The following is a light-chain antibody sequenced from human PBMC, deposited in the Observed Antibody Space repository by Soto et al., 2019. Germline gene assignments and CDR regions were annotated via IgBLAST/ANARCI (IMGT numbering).Light chain of an antibody. CDR3: CSYVCGWV. CDR2: DVS. V-gene: IGLV2-11*01. J-gene: IGLJ3*02. CDR1: SSDFGGYKY. Sequence: QSALTQPRSVSGSPGQSVSISCAGTSSDFGGYKYVSWYQQHPGKAPKLMIFDVSERPSGVPDRFTGSKSGNTASLTISGLRAEDEDDYFCCSYVCGWVFCGGTKLTVL.